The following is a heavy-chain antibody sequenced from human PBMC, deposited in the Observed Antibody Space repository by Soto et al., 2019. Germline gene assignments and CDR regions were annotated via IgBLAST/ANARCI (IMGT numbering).Heavy chain of an antibody. CDR1: GGTFSSYA. D-gene: IGHD5-18*01. CDR2: IIPIFGTA. J-gene: IGHJ6*02. Sequence: SVKVSCKASGGTFSSYAISWVRQAPGQGLEWMGGIIPIFGTANYAQKFQGRVTITADESTSTAYMELSSLRSEDTAVYYCARDRGYSYGSQCYGMDVWGQGTTVTVSS. CDR3: ARDRGYSYGSQCYGMDV. V-gene: IGHV1-69*13.